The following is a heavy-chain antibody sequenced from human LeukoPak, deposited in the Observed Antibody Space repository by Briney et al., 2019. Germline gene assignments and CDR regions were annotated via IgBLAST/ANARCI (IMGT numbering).Heavy chain of an antibody. J-gene: IGHJ4*02. D-gene: IGHD2-2*01. V-gene: IGHV4-31*03. CDR2: IYYSGST. CDR1: GGSISSGGYY. CDR3: AREQLLQFDY. Sequence: NPSETLSLTCTVSGGSISSGGYYWSWIRQHPGKGLEWIGYIYYSGSTYYNPSLKSRVTISVDTSKNQFSLKLSSVTAADTAVYYCAREQLLQFDYWGQGTLVTVSS.